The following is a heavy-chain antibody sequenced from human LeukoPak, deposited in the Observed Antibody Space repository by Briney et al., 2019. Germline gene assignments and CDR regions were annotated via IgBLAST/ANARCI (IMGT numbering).Heavy chain of an antibody. CDR3: ARKTTAGPTKAAFDI. D-gene: IGHD2-21*02. V-gene: IGHV4-28*05. CDR2: IYYNGGI. J-gene: IGHJ3*02. CDR1: GYSISTSNY. Sequence: PSETLSLTCSVSGYSISTSNYWAWIRQPPGRGLEWIGHIYYNGGIYYNPSLKSRVTMSVDTSRNQFSLKLSSVTAVDTAVYYCARKTTAGPTKAAFDIWGQGTMVAVST.